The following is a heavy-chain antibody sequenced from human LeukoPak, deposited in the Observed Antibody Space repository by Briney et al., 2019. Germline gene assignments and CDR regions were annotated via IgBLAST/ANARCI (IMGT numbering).Heavy chain of an antibody. D-gene: IGHD3-10*01. J-gene: IGHJ4*02. Sequence: GGSLRLSCAASGFTFSSYAMSWVRQAPGKGLEWVSAISGSGGSTYYADSVKGRFTISRDNPKNTLYLQMNSLRAEDTAVYYCAKDTYTYYYGSGSYPLDYWGRGTLVTVSS. CDR3: AKDTYTYYYGSGSYPLDY. CDR1: GFTFSSYA. V-gene: IGHV3-23*01. CDR2: ISGSGGST.